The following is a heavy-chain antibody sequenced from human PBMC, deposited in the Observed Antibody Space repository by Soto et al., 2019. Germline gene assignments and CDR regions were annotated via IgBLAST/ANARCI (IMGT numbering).Heavy chain of an antibody. Sequence: ASVKVSCKASGYTFSGFYMHWVRQAPGQGLEWMGWINPNSGGTKSAEKFQGRVTMSRDTSISTAYMELSRLTSDDTAVYYCASAAVTGTAGLDFWGQGTQVTV. CDR2: INPNSGGT. J-gene: IGHJ4*02. CDR3: ASAAVTGTAGLDF. V-gene: IGHV1-2*02. CDR1: GYTFSGFY. D-gene: IGHD6-19*01.